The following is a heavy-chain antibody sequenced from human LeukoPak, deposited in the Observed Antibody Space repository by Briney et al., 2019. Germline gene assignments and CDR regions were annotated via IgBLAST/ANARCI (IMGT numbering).Heavy chain of an antibody. V-gene: IGHV3-21*01. Sequence: PGGSLRLSCAASGFTFNSYSMNWVRQAPGKGLEWVSSISSGSSYIFYADSVKGRFTISRDNAKNSLYLQMNSLRAEDTAVYYCARQVGVDDAFDIWGQGTMVTVSS. D-gene: IGHD1-26*01. CDR1: GFTFNSYS. CDR2: ISSGSSYI. CDR3: ARQVGVDDAFDI. J-gene: IGHJ3*02.